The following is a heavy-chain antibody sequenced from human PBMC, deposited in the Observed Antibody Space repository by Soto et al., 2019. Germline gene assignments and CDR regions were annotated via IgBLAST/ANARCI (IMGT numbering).Heavy chain of an antibody. D-gene: IGHD2-2*01. V-gene: IGHV1-69*06. J-gene: IGHJ6*02. CDR2: IIPIFGTA. CDR3: ARYIVVGNYYYYGMDV. CDR1: GGTFSSYA. Sequence: SVKVSCKASGGTFSSYAISWVRQAPGQGLEWMGGIIPIFGTANYAQKFQGRVTITADKSTSTAYMELSSLRSEDTAVYYCARYIVVGNYYYYGMDVWGQGTTVTVSS.